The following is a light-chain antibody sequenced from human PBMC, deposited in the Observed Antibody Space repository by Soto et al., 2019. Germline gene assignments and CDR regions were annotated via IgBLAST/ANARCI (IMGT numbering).Light chain of an antibody. CDR1: RDIKMY. J-gene: IGKJ5*01. CDR2: GAS. V-gene: IGKV3-15*01. Sequence: EIVMTQSPATLSASPGERVTLSCRASRDIKMYLAWYQQKPGQPPTLLIHGASTTATGIPPRFSGSGYGTDFTLTISSLQPEDFAVYYCQQYHDWVRFGQGTRLEIK. CDR3: QQYHDWVR.